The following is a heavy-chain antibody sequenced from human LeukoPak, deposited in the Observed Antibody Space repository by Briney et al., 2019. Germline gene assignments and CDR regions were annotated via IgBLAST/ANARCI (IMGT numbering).Heavy chain of an antibody. D-gene: IGHD2-21*02. CDR3: ARGVTQRYYYYYYMDV. V-gene: IGHV3-7*01. CDR1: GFTFSSYS. J-gene: IGHJ6*03. CDR2: IKQDGSEK. Sequence: GGTLRLSCAASGFTFSSYSMSWVRQAPGKGLEWVANIKQDGSEKYYVDSVKGRFTISRDNAKNSLYLQMNSLRAEDTAVYYCARGVTQRYYYYYYMDVWGKGTTVTVSS.